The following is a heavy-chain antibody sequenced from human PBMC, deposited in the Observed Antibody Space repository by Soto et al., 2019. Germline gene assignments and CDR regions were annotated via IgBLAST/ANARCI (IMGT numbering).Heavy chain of an antibody. CDR1: GYTFANYW. V-gene: IGHV5-51*01. CDR3: VRHGRSGGSSYSGWFDP. D-gene: IGHD2-15*01. Sequence: PGESLKISCEASGYTFANYWIGWVRQMPGKGLELMGIIYPIESDARYSPSFQGQVIISADESINTAYLQWSSLRASDTAIYYCVRHGRSGGSSYSGWFDPWGQGTLVTVSS. J-gene: IGHJ5*02. CDR2: IYPIESDA.